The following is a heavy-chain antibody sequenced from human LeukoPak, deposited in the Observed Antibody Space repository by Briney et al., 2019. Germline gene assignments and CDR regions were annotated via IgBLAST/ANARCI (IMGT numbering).Heavy chain of an antibody. CDR3: AREVGRLRVFDI. V-gene: IGHV4-30-2*01. CDR1: GGSISSGGYS. J-gene: IGHJ3*02. CDR2: IYHSGST. D-gene: IGHD3-16*01. Sequence: SETLSLTCAVSGGSISSGGYSWSWIRQPPGKGLEWIGYIYHSGSTYYNPSLKSRVTISVDTSKNQFSLKLSSVTAADTAVYYCAREVGRLRVFDIWGQGTMVTVSS.